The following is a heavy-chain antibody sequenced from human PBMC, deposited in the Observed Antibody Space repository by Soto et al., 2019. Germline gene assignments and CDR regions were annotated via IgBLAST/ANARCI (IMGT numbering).Heavy chain of an antibody. CDR2: IKPDGSEK. D-gene: IGHD6-6*01. J-gene: IGHJ4*02. CDR1: GFTFTTYW. V-gene: IGHV3-7*01. Sequence: GGSLRLSCAASGFTFTTYWMSWVRQAPGKGLEWVANIKPDGSEKYYVDSLKGRFTISRDNAKNSLYLQMNSLRAEDTAVYYCARDDSTSSSSSFDYWGQGTLVTVSS. CDR3: ARDDSTSSSSSFDY.